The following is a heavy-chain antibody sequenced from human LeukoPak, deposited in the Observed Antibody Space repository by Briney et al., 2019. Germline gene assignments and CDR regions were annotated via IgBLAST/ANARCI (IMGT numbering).Heavy chain of an antibody. Sequence: ASVKVSCKASGYTFTGYYMHWVRQAPGQGLEWMGWINPNSGGTNYAQKFQGRVTMTRDTSISTAYMELSRLRSDDTAVYYCAREPYLYSSSSVDYWGQGTLVTVSS. J-gene: IGHJ4*02. CDR3: AREPYLYSSSSVDY. CDR2: INPNSGGT. CDR1: GYTFTGYY. V-gene: IGHV1-2*02. D-gene: IGHD6-6*01.